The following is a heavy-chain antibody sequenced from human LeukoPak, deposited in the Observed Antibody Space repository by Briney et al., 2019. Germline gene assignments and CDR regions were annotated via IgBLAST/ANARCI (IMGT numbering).Heavy chain of an antibody. V-gene: IGHV3-15*01. CDR3: TTEWDFWSGYYRQAFDY. CDR1: GFTFSNAW. CDR2: IKSKTDGGTT. Sequence: GGSLRLSCAASGFTFSNAWMSWVRQAPGKGLEWVGRIKSKTDGGTTDYAADVKGRFTISRDDSKNTLYLQMNSLKTEEKAVYYCTTEWDFWSGYYRQAFDYWGQGTLVTVSS. D-gene: IGHD3-3*01. J-gene: IGHJ4*02.